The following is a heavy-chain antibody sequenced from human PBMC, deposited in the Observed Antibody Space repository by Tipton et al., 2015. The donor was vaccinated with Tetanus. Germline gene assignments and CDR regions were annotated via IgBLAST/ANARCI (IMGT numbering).Heavy chain of an antibody. J-gene: IGHJ6*02. Sequence: TRSLTCTVSGGSISTYYWSWIRQPPGKGLEWIGYIFYSGNTNYNPSLKTRVTISVDTSKNQFSLKLSSVTAADTAVYYCARDRGLTTGGGIGMDVWGQGTTVTVSS. CDR1: GGSISTYY. CDR3: ARDRGLTTGGGIGMDV. V-gene: IGHV4-59*01. D-gene: IGHD4-17*01. CDR2: IFYSGNT.